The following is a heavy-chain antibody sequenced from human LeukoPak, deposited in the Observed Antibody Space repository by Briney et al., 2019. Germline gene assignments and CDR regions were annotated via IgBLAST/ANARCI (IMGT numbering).Heavy chain of an antibody. Sequence: GGSLRLSCAASGFTFSSYAVSWVRQAPGKGLAWVSAISGSGGSTYYADSVKGRFTISRDNSENTLFLQMNSLRADDTAVYYCARGTTSRALDVSDIWGQGTMVIVSS. D-gene: IGHD1-7*01. CDR3: ARGTTSRALDVSDI. V-gene: IGHV3-23*01. J-gene: IGHJ3*02. CDR2: ISGSGGST. CDR1: GFTFSSYA.